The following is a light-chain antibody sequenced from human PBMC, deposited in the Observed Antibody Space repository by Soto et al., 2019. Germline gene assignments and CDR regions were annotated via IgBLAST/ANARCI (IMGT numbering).Light chain of an antibody. CDR3: QESYSSPLT. CDR2: GAS. CDR1: QSISRY. V-gene: IGKV1-39*01. Sequence: IQMTQSPSSLSASVGDRVTITCRTSQSISRYLNWYQQKPGRAPKLLIYGASTLESGVPSRFSGSGSGTDFTLTINRLQPEDFASYFCQESYSSPLTFGGGTKVDIK. J-gene: IGKJ4*01.